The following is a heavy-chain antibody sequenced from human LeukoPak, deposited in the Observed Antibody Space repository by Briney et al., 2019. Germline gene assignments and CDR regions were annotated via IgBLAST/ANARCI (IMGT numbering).Heavy chain of an antibody. V-gene: IGHV3-9*03. Sequence: GGSLRLSCAASGFTFDDYAMHWVRQAPGKGLEWVSGISWNSGSIGYADSVKGRFTISRDNAKNSLYLQMNSLRAEGMALYYCAKGTTVSLYYYFDYWGQGTLVTVSS. CDR1: GFTFDDYA. D-gene: IGHD4-17*01. CDR3: AKGTTVSLYYYFDY. CDR2: ISWNSGSI. J-gene: IGHJ4*02.